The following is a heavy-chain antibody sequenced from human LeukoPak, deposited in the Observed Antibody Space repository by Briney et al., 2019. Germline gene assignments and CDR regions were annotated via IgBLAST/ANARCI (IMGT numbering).Heavy chain of an antibody. CDR3: ARLQGELLLVDAFHI. CDR1: GYSFTSYW. Sequence: GESLKISCKGSGYSFTSYWIGWVRQMPGKGLEWMGIIYPGDSDTRYSPSFQGQVTISADKSISTAYLQWSSLKASDTAMYYCARLQGELLLVDAFHIWGQGTMVTVSS. J-gene: IGHJ3*02. V-gene: IGHV5-51*01. D-gene: IGHD3-10*01. CDR2: IYPGDSDT.